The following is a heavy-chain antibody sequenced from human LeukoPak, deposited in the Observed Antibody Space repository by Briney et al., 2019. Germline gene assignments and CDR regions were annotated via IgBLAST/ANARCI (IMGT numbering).Heavy chain of an antibody. CDR1: GYTFTSYD. CDR3: ARDMAYDSSGYYAVGDY. D-gene: IGHD3-22*01. V-gene: IGHV1-8*01. Sequence: ASVKVSCKASGYTFTSYDINWVRQATGQGLEWMGWMNPNSGNTGYAQKFQGRVTITADKSTSTAYMELSSLRSEDTAVYYCARDMAYDSSGYYAVGDYWGQGTLVTVSS. J-gene: IGHJ4*02. CDR2: MNPNSGNT.